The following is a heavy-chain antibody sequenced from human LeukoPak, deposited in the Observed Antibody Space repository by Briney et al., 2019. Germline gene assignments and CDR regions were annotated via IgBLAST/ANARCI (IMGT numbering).Heavy chain of an antibody. CDR2: IYYSGST. CDR1: GGSISSYY. D-gene: IGHD5-12*01. Sequence: SETLSLTCTVSGGSISSYYWSWIRQPPGKGLEWIGYIYYSGSTNYNPSLKSRVTISVDTSKNQFSLKLSSVTAADTAVYHCARVGGYSGYDGYYYYYMDVWGKGTTVTVSS. J-gene: IGHJ6*03. V-gene: IGHV4-59*01. CDR3: ARVGGYSGYDGYYYYYMDV.